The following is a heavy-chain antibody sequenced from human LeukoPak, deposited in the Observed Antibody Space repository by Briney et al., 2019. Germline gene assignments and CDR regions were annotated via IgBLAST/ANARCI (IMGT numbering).Heavy chain of an antibody. D-gene: IGHD5-24*01. J-gene: IGHJ4*02. Sequence: GGSLRLSCAASGFTFSSYTMNWVRQAPGKGLEWVSSIAGSSGYISYADSVKGRFTISRDNAKKSLYLQMTSLTAEDTAVYYCAGQTWLQSFDYWGQGTLVTVSS. CDR1: GFTFSSYT. CDR2: IAGSSGYI. CDR3: AGQTWLQSFDY. V-gene: IGHV3-21*01.